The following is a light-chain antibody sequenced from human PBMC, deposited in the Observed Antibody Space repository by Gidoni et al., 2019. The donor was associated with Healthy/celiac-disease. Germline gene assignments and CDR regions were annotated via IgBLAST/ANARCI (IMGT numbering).Light chain of an antibody. CDR2: SNN. CDR3: AAWDDSLNGVV. Sequence: SVLTQPPSASGTPGHRVTISCSGSSSNIGSNTVNWYHQLQGTAPKLLIYSNNQRPSGVTDRFSGSKSGTSDSLAISGLQSEDEADDYCAAWDDSLNGVVVGGGTKLTVL. V-gene: IGLV1-44*01. J-gene: IGLJ2*01. CDR1: SSNIGSNT.